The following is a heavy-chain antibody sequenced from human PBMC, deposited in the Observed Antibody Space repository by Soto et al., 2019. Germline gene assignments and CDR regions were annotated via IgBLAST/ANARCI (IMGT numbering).Heavy chain of an antibody. D-gene: IGHD1-20*01. Sequence: ASVKVSCKASGYTFTSYGISWVRQAPGQGLEWMGWISAYNGNTNYAQKLQGRVTMTTDTSTSTAYMELRSLRSDDTAVYYCARRHNCNREYYYGMDVWGQGTTVTVSS. J-gene: IGHJ6*02. CDR2: ISAYNGNT. CDR3: ARRHNCNREYYYGMDV. V-gene: IGHV1-18*04. CDR1: GYTFTSYG.